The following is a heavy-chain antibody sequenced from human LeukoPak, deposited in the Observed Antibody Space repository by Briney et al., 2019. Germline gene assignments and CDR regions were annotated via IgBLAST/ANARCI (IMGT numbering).Heavy chain of an antibody. Sequence: GGSLRLSCAASGFTFSTYWMSWVRQAPGKGLEWVANIKQDGSEKYYVDSGKGRFTISRDNAKNSLYLQMNSLRAEDRAVYYCARAGFYSSGDAFDIWGEGKMVTASS. V-gene: IGHV3-7*05. J-gene: IGHJ3*02. CDR3: ARAGFYSSGDAFDI. D-gene: IGHD6-19*01. CDR2: IKQDGSEK. CDR1: GFTFSTYW.